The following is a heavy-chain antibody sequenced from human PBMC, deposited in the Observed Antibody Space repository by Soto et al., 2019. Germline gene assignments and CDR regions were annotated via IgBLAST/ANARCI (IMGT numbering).Heavy chain of an antibody. CDR1: EGSLSSSSYS. Sequence: TECRALTGSGTEGSLSSSSYSLSWLRQPPGKGREWIGSIYYSGSTYYNPALKSRVAVSVDTSKNQFSRRLSSVTAADTAVYYAARASRWFNWFDPWGQGTLVTVSS. V-gene: IGHV4-39*01. D-gene: IGHD2-15*01. J-gene: IGHJ5*02. CDR3: ARASRWFNWFDP. CDR2: IYYSGST.